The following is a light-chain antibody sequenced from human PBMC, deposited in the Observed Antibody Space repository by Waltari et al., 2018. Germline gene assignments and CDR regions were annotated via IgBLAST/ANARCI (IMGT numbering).Light chain of an antibody. Sequence: ETVLTQSPGTLSLSPGDSATLSCRASQTVSRNYLAWYQQKPGQAPRLLIYGASSRATGIPDRFSGSGSGTDFTLTISRLEPEDFAVFYCQQDGSLPITFGQGTRLEI. V-gene: IGKV3-20*01. J-gene: IGKJ5*01. CDR1: QTVSRNY. CDR3: QQDGSLPIT. CDR2: GAS.